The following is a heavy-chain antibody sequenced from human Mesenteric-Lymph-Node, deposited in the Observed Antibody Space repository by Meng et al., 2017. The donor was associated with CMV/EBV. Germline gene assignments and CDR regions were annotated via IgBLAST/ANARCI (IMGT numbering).Heavy chain of an antibody. D-gene: IGHD3-22*01. Sequence: GESLKISCAASGFTFSSYGMHWVRQAPGKGLEWVAVIWYDGSNKYYADSVKGRFTISRDNAKKSLYLQMNSLRAEDTAIYYCARGYFDSSGYYQLFDFWGQGTLVTVSS. J-gene: IGHJ4*02. CDR2: IWYDGSNK. CDR1: GFTFSSYG. CDR3: ARGYFDSSGYYQLFDF. V-gene: IGHV3-33*01.